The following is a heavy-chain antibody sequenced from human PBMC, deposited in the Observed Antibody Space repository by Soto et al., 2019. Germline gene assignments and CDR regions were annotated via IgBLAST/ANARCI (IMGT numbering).Heavy chain of an antibody. Sequence: GGSLSLSCVGSGFTFSSHALHWVRQAPGKGLEWVAFLWLDGSLDSYADSVKGRFTFSRDISKNTFFLVLTSLRAADAGFYYFAKVAGLLMADTGAYYYNVLDVWGQGTTVTVSS. CDR2: LWLDGSLD. D-gene: IGHD2-8*01. J-gene: IGHJ6*02. CDR3: AKVAGLLMADTGAYYYNVLDV. CDR1: GFTFSSHA. V-gene: IGHV3-30*02.